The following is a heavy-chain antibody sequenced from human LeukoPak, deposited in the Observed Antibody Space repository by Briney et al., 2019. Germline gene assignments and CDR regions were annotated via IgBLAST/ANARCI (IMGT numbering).Heavy chain of an antibody. D-gene: IGHD5-24*01. J-gene: IGHJ4*02. Sequence: GGSLRLSCAASGFPFSDYSMNWVRQAPGKGLEWISYVGIDSGNTYYADSVKGRFTISADKAKNSLVLQMNSLRVEDTAVYYCARDYKYAFDNWGQGTLVTVSS. CDR3: ARDYKYAFDN. CDR1: GFPFSDYS. CDR2: VGIDSGNT. V-gene: IGHV3-48*01.